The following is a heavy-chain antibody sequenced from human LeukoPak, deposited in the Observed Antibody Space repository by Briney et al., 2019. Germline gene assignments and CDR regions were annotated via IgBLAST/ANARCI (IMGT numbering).Heavy chain of an antibody. Sequence: KASETLSLTCTVSGGSISSYYWSWIRQPPGKGLEWIGYIYYSGSTNYNPSLLGRATISLDKSKNQFSLTLTSVTAADTAVYYCAEATGEAAAARHWGPGTLVTVSS. CDR3: AEATGEAAAARH. CDR1: GGSISSYY. D-gene: IGHD6-25*01. V-gene: IGHV4-59*12. J-gene: IGHJ1*01. CDR2: IYYSGST.